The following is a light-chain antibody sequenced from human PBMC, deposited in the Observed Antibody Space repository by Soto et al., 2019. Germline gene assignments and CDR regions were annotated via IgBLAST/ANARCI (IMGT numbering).Light chain of an antibody. J-gene: IGLJ1*01. CDR1: SRDVGGYDY. CDR3: GYYAGGRIHF. Sequence: QSALTQPASVSGSPGQSITISCTGTSRDVGGYDYVSWYQQHPDKAPQLLIYYVDHRPSGVSSRFSGSKSGNTASLTISGLQADDDGDYYCGYYAGGRIHFFGTGTKLTVL. V-gene: IGLV2-14*03. CDR2: YVD.